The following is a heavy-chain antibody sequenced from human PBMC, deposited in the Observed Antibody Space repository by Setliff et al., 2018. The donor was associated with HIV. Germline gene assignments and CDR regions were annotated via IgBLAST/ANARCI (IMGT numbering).Heavy chain of an antibody. D-gene: IGHD3-22*01. J-gene: IGHJ1*01. CDR2: IWYDGTKK. CDR1: GFRFSRFG. Sequence: GGSLRLSCEAPGFRFSRFGMHWVRQAPGKGLEWVALIWYDGTKKYYADSVKGRFTISRDNSKNTVYLQVNSLRAEDTAVYYCAKNRNYDSFEYYQHWGQGTLVTVAS. V-gene: IGHV3-33*03. CDR3: AKNRNYDSFEYYQH.